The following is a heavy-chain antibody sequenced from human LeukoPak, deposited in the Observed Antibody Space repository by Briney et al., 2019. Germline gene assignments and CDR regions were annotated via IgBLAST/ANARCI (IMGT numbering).Heavy chain of an antibody. CDR1: GGSMSNYY. CDR2: IYTSGST. CDR3: ARGSYDFWSVNWFDP. Sequence: SETLSLTCIVSGGSMSNYYWGWIRQPAGKGLEWIGRIYTSGSTNYNPSLKSRVTMSVDTSKNQFSLKLSSVTAADTAVYYCARGSYDFWSVNWFDPWGQGTLVTVSS. V-gene: IGHV4-4*07. D-gene: IGHD3-3*01. J-gene: IGHJ5*02.